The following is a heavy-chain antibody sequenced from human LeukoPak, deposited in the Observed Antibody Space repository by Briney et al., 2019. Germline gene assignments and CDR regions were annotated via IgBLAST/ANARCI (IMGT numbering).Heavy chain of an antibody. CDR1: GFTFRSYA. J-gene: IGHJ4*02. V-gene: IGHV3-23*01. CDR3: AKDSPLVGQTRCLSSNSFDH. D-gene: IGHD2-2*01. Sequence: PGGSLRLSCAASGFTFRSYAMSWVRQAPGKGLEWVSTVTGGGGTTYYADSVKGRFTISRDNSKNTVYLQLNSLRADDTAVYYCAKDSPLVGQTRCLSSNSFDHWGQGTLVTVSS. CDR2: VTGGGGTT.